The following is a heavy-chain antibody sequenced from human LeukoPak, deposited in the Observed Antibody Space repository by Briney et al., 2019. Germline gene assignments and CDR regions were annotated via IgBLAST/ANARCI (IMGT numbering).Heavy chain of an antibody. V-gene: IGHV1-2*02. J-gene: IGHJ4*02. CDR2: INPKSGGT. D-gene: IGHD3-10*01. CDR1: GYTFTGYY. CDR3: AREGRGAKDPFDY. Sequence: ASVKVSCKASGYTFTGYYMHWVRQAPGQGLEWMGWINPKSGGTNYAQKFQGRVTMTRDTSISTAYMELSRLRSDDTAVYYCAREGRGAKDPFDYWGQGTLVTVSS.